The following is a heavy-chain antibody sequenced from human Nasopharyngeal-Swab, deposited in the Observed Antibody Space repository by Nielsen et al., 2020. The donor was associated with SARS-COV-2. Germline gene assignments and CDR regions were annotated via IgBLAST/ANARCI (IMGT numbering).Heavy chain of an antibody. CDR3: ARLGASGRMGTMIVVALYYFDY. CDR2: MNPNSGNT. Sequence: ASVKVSCKASGYTFTSYDINWVRQATGQGLEWMGWMNPNSGNTGYAQKFQGRVTMTRNISISTAYMELSSLRSEDTAVYYCARLGASGRMGTMIVVALYYFDYWGQGTLVTVSS. V-gene: IGHV1-8*01. D-gene: IGHD3-22*01. J-gene: IGHJ4*02. CDR1: GYTFTSYD.